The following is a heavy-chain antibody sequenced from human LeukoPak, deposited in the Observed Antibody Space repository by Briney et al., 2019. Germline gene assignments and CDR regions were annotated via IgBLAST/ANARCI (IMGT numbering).Heavy chain of an antibody. V-gene: IGHV1-2*02. CDR2: INPNDGDT. Sequence: ASVKVSCKASGCTFTDYYMHWVRQAPGQGLEWMGWINPNDGDTNYAQKFQGRVTMTRDTSISTAHMEVSRLRSDDTAVYYCARANFLYRSSTTCLFDYWGQGTLVTVSS. CDR3: ARANFLYRSSTTCLFDY. CDR1: GCTFTDYY. D-gene: IGHD2-2*01. J-gene: IGHJ4*02.